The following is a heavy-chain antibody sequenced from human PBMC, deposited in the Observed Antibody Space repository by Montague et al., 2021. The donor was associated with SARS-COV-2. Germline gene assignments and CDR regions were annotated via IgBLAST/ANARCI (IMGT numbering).Heavy chain of an antibody. CDR2: ILYIGKT. J-gene: IGHJ4*02. D-gene: IGHD2-21*02. CDR1: GASISRSDYY. Sequence: SETLSLTCNVSGASISRSDYYWAWIRQPQGKGLRLIGGILYIGKTYNTPSLEIRVTLSVDTSENQFPLKLRSVIAADTAVHYCARLLPDRTVVATDIPFDSWGQGTLVTVSS. V-gene: IGHV4-39*01. CDR3: ARLLPDRTVVATDIPFDS.